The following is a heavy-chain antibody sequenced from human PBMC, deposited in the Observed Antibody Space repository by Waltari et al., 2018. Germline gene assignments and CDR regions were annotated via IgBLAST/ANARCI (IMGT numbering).Heavy chain of an antibody. CDR1: WLTFDSLW. J-gene: IGHJ4*02. CDR2: IKQDGSEK. D-gene: IGHD6-13*01. V-gene: IGHV3-7*01. Sequence: ELQLVESGVGLGQPGGSLRPVCTASWLTFDSLWMTCVRQAPGKGLEWVANIKQDGSEKYYVDSVKGRFTVSRDNAENSLYLQMNSLKAEDTAMYYCARGGRDGTSDYWGQGTLVTVSS. CDR3: ARGGRDGTSDY.